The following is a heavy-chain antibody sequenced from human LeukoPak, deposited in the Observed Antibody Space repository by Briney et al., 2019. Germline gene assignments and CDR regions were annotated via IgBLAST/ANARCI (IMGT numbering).Heavy chain of an antibody. D-gene: IGHD3-10*01. CDR3: GRDMDV. CDR2: IKQDGSEK. Sequence: PGGSLRLSCSASGFTFSGYWMTWFRQAPGKGLEWVANIKQDGSEKYYVDSVKGRFTISRDNAKNSLYLQMNSLRAEDTAVYYCGRDMDVWGQGSTVTVSS. J-gene: IGHJ6*02. V-gene: IGHV3-7*01. CDR1: GFTFSGYW.